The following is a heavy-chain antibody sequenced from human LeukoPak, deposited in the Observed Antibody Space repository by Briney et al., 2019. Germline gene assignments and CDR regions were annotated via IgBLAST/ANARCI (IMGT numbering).Heavy chain of an antibody. CDR2: INHSGST. CDR3: ARGATKNYYYDSSGYYRNWFDP. J-gene: IGHJ5*02. V-gene: IGHV4-34*01. D-gene: IGHD3-22*01. CDR1: GGSFSGYY. Sequence: SETLSLTCAVYGGSFSGYYWSWIRQPPGKGLEWIGEINHSGSTNYNPSLKSRVTISVDTSKNQLSLKLSSVTAADTAVYYCARGATKNYYYDSSGYYRNWFDPWGQGTLVTVSS.